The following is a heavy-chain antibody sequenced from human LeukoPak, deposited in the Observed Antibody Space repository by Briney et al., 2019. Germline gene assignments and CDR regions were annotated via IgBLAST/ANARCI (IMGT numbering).Heavy chain of an antibody. J-gene: IGHJ5*02. V-gene: IGHV4-59*08. CDR2: IYYSGST. CDR3: ARGGNWFDP. D-gene: IGHD2-15*01. CDR1: GFTFSSYA. Sequence: GSLRLSCAASGFTFSSYAMSWVRQAPGKGLEWIGYIYYSGSTNYNPSLKSRVTISVDTSKNQFSLKLSSVTAADTAVYYCARGGNWFDPWGQGTLVTVSS.